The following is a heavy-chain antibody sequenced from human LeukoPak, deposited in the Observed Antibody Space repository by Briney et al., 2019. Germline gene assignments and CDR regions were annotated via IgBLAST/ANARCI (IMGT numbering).Heavy chain of an antibody. J-gene: IGHJ4*02. CDR1: GGSFSGYY. CDR3: ARGPGDSSGYYYAPHFDY. D-gene: IGHD3-22*01. CDR2: INHSGST. Sequence: SETLSLTCAVYGGSFSGYYWSWIRQPPGKGLEWIGEINHSGSTNYNPSLKSRVTISVDTSKNQVSLKLSSVTAADTAVYYCARGPGDSSGYYYAPHFDYWGQGTLVTVSS. V-gene: IGHV4-34*01.